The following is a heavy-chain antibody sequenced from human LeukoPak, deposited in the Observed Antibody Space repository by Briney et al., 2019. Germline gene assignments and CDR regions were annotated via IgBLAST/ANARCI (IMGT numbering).Heavy chain of an antibody. CDR1: GGSISSSSYY. Sequence: SETLSLTCAVSGGSISSSSYYWGWIRQPPGKGLEWIGSIYYSGSTYYNPSLKSRVTISVDTSKNQFSLKLSSVTAADTAVYYCEGILTGYSNYWGQGTLVTVSS. J-gene: IGHJ4*02. CDR3: EGILTGYSNY. V-gene: IGHV4-39*01. CDR2: IYYSGST. D-gene: IGHD3-9*01.